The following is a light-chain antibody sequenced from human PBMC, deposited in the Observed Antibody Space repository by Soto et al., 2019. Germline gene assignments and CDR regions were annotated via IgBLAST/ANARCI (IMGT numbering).Light chain of an antibody. J-gene: IGKJ5*01. CDR1: QSVSSN. CDR3: QQYVSLPIT. Sequence: EIGMTQSPATLSVAAGERATLSSRASQSVSSNLAWYQQKPGQAPRLLIYGASTRATGIPARFSGSGSGTEFTLTISRVEPEDFAVYYCQQYVSLPITFGQGTRLEIK. CDR2: GAS. V-gene: IGKV3-15*01.